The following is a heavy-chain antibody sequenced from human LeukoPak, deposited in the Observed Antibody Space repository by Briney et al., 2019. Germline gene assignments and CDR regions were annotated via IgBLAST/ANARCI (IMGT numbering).Heavy chain of an antibody. CDR1: GFTVSSNY. Sequence: GGSLRLSCAASGFTVSSNYMTWVRQAPGKGLEWVSVIYSGGSTYYADSVKGRFTISRDNSKNTLYLQMNSLRGEDTAVYYCARGTSSGYFQLYFDYWGQGNLVTVSS. CDR3: ARGTSSGYFQLYFDY. V-gene: IGHV3-53*01. J-gene: IGHJ4*02. D-gene: IGHD3-22*01. CDR2: IYSGGST.